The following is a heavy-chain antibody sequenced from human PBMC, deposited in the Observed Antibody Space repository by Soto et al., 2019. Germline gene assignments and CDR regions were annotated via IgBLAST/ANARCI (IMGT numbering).Heavy chain of an antibody. V-gene: IGHV3-23*01. J-gene: IGHJ4*02. CDR3: AKEFEGFHDH. CDR2: ISGGDGDNT. D-gene: IGHD3-9*01. Sequence: GGSLRLSCAVSGFIFSNYAMTWARQPPGKGLEWVSSISGGDGDNTYYADSVKGRFTVSRDNSKNTMYLQMNSLREVDTALYYCAKEFEGFHDHWGQGSLVTVSS. CDR1: GFIFSNYA.